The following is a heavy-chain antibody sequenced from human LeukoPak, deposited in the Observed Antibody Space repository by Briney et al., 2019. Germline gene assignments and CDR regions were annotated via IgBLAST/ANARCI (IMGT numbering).Heavy chain of an antibody. CDR3: ARGELTYYDILTGYYMAPHLDY. D-gene: IGHD3-9*01. Sequence: GGSLRLSCAASGFTFSSYSMNWVRQAPGKGLEWVSSISSSSSYIYYADSVKGRFTISRDNAKNPLYLQMNSLRAEDTAVYYCARGELTYYDILTGYYMAPHLDYWGQGTLVTVSS. CDR1: GFTFSSYS. V-gene: IGHV3-21*01. J-gene: IGHJ4*02. CDR2: ISSSSSYI.